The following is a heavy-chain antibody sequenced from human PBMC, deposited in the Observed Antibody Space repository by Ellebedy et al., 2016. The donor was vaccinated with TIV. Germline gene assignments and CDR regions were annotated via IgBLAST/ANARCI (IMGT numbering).Heavy chain of an antibody. Sequence: GESLKISCAASGFTFSRYWMTWVRQAPGKGLEWVANVNQDGRERHYVDSVKGRFTISRDNAKNSLYLQMRSLRADDTAVYYCAKDWSYPLYWGQGTLVTVSS. D-gene: IGHD1-26*01. V-gene: IGHV3-7*01. CDR3: AKDWSYPLY. J-gene: IGHJ4*02. CDR2: VNQDGRER. CDR1: GFTFSRYW.